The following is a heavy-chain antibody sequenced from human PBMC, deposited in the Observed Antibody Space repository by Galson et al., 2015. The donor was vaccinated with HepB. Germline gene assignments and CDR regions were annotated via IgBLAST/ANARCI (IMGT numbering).Heavy chain of an antibody. CDR3: ARDTYDSSGYLTYFDY. D-gene: IGHD3-22*01. J-gene: IGHJ4*02. CDR1: GGTFSSYT. Sequence: SVKVSCKASGGTFSSYTISWVRQAPGQGLEWMGRIIPILGIANYAQKFQGRVTITADKSTSTAYMELSSLRSEDTAVYYCARDTYDSSGYLTYFDYWGQGTLVTVSS. V-gene: IGHV1-69*04. CDR2: IIPILGIA.